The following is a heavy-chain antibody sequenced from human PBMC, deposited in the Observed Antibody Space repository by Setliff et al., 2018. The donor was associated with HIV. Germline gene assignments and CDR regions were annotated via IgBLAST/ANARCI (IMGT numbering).Heavy chain of an antibody. CDR3: ARKLRPGHGVDV. V-gene: IGHV3-48*04. Sequence: GGSLRLSCAASGFTFSSYSMNWVRQAPGKGLQWVSYISSSSNTKYYADSVKGRFTISRDNAKNSMDLQMNSLRAEDTAIYYCARKLRPGHGVDVWGQGTTVTVSS. CDR2: ISSSSNTK. D-gene: IGHD3-10*01. J-gene: IGHJ6*02. CDR1: GFTFSSYS.